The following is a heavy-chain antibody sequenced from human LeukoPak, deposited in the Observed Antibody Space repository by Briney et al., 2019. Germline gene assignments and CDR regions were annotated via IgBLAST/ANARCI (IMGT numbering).Heavy chain of an antibody. CDR1: GGSISPYY. D-gene: IGHD2-21*01. V-gene: IGHV4-4*07. CDR2: ISTSGSS. Sequence: KASETLSLTCTVSGGSISPYYWSFIRQPAGKGLEWIGRISTSGSSKYNPSLESRVTMSVDTSKNQFSLKLSSVTAADTAVYYCARRLWADYWGQGTLVTVSS. J-gene: IGHJ4*02. CDR3: ARRLWADY.